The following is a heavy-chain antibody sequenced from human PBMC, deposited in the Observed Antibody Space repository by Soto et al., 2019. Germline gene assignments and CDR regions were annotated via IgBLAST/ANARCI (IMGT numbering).Heavy chain of an antibody. Sequence: SETLSLTFTVSGDSISSSNYYWGWIRQPPGKGLEWIANIYYSGTTYCNPSLKSRVAISVDTSKNHFSLKLSSVTAADTAIYYCARSNSGYYKWFDPWGQGTLVTVSS. CDR2: IYYSGTT. CDR1: GDSISSSNYY. CDR3: ARSNSGYYKWFDP. J-gene: IGHJ5*02. D-gene: IGHD3-22*01. V-gene: IGHV4-39*02.